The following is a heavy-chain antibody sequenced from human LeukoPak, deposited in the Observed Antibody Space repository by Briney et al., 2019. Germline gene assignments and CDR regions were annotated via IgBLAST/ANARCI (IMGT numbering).Heavy chain of an antibody. Sequence: ASVKVSCKASGYTFTGYYMHWVRQAPGQGLEWMGWINPNSGGTNYAQKFQGRVTMTRDTSISTAYMELSRLRSDDTAVYYCAKDTYCSGGSCYAGWYFDLWGRGTLVTVSS. CDR1: GYTFTGYY. CDR2: INPNSGGT. V-gene: IGHV1-2*02. D-gene: IGHD2-15*01. J-gene: IGHJ2*01. CDR3: AKDTYCSGGSCYAGWYFDL.